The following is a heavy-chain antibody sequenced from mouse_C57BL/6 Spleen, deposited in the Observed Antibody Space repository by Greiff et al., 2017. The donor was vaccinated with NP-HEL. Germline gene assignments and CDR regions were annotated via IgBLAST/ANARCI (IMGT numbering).Heavy chain of an antibody. CDR3: TREGDGSWYVDV. J-gene: IGHJ1*03. CDR1: GYTFTDYE. V-gene: IGHV1-15*01. Sequence: VQLQQSGAELVRPGASVTLSCKASGYTFTDYEMHWVKQTPVHGLEWIGAIDPESGGTAYNQKFKGKAILTADKSSSTAYMELRSLTSEDSAVYYCTREGDGSWYVDVWGTGTTVTVSS. CDR2: IDPESGGT. D-gene: IGHD2-3*01.